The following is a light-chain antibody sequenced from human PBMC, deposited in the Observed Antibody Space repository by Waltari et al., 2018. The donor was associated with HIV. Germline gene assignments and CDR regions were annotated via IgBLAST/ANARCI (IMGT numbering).Light chain of an antibody. V-gene: IGKV3-11*01. J-gene: IGKJ2*01. CDR1: QSVSSY. Sequence: VLTQSPATLSLSPGARATLSCRASQSVSSYLAWYQQKPGQAPRLLIYDASNRATGIPARFSGSGSGTDFTLTISSLEPEDFAVYYCQQRSNWPPYTFGQGTKLEIK. CDR3: QQRSNWPPYT. CDR2: DAS.